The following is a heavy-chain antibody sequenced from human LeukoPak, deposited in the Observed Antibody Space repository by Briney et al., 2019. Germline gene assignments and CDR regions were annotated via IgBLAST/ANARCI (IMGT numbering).Heavy chain of an antibody. CDR2: IYYSGST. CDR3: ARVTAYCGGDCPIFDY. J-gene: IGHJ4*02. Sequence: PSETLSLTCTVSGGSVSSSNYYWGWIRQPPGKGLEWIGSIYYSGSTYYDPSLKSRVTISVDTSKNQFSLKLSSVTAADTAVYYCARVTAYCGGDCPIFDYWGQGTLVTVSS. CDR1: GGSVSSSNYY. D-gene: IGHD2-21*02. V-gene: IGHV4-39*07.